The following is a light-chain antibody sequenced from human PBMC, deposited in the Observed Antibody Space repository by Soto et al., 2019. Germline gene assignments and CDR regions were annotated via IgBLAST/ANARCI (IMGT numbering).Light chain of an antibody. CDR1: QSISVY. CDR3: QQTYRTPYT. J-gene: IGKJ2*01. CDR2: AAS. Sequence: DIQMTQSPSSLSVSIGDTITITCRSSQSISVYIIWYQKKPGTPPKLLIYAASNLQSGVPSRFIGRGSGTDFTLTISSLQPEDFASYYCQQTYRTPYTFGQGTNLEI. V-gene: IGKV1-39*01.